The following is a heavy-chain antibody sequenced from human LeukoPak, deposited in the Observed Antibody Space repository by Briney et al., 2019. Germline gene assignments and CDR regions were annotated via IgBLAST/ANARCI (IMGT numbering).Heavy chain of an antibody. CDR2: YWSRYRNL. Sequence: GGPVTLLCAAWGFLYSPYEMLCPRQARGEARVCVSYYWSRYRNLQYAHSVKPRFTISRDIFKISMSLQMNSLRPQDTAVYYCARGRGDVEVAGHSRYFYYMDVWGKGTTVTVSS. J-gene: IGHJ6*03. D-gene: IGHD3-10*01. V-gene: IGHV3-48*03. CDR3: ARGRGDVEVAGHSRYFYYMDV. CDR1: GFLYSPYE.